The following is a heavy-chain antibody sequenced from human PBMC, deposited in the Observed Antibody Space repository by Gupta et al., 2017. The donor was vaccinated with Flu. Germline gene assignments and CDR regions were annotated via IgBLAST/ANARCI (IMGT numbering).Heavy chain of an antibody. V-gene: IGHV4-39*01. CDR3: AGQPTSRYLEWLFTS. D-gene: IGHD3-3*01. Sequence: QLQLQESGPGLVKPSGTVSLTCTGAGGSCSSNNYYWAWIRQPPGKGLEWMGSINYSGSTYYNPSLKSRGTISRDTSKNQIFLKLSSVTAADTAVYYCAGQPTSRYLEWLFTSWGPGTLVTVSS. CDR1: GGSCSSNNYY. J-gene: IGHJ4*02. CDR2: INYSGST.